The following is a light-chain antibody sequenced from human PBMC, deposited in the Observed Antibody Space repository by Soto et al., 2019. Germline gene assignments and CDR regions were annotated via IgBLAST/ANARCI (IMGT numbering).Light chain of an antibody. V-gene: IGKV1-5*01. Sequence: DILMTQSPSTLSASVGDRVTITCRASQSIVRWLAWYQQKPGKAPKLLIYDASSLEGGVPSRFSGSGSGTEFTLTISSLQPDDCATYYCQQYNSYSWTFGQGTKVEIK. CDR2: DAS. CDR3: QQYNSYSWT. J-gene: IGKJ1*01. CDR1: QSIVRW.